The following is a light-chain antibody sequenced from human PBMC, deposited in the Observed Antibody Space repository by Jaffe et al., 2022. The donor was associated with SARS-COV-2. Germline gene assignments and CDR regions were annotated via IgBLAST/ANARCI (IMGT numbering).Light chain of an antibody. V-gene: IGLV5-37*01. J-gene: IGLJ2*01. CDR3: MIWPSNAVV. Sequence: QPVLTQPPSSSASPGESARLTCTLPSDINVGSYNIYWYQQKSGSPPRYLLYYYSDSDKGQGSGVPSRFSGSKDASANTGILLISGLQSEDEADYYCMIWPSNAVVFGGGTRLTVL. CDR2: YYSDSDK. CDR1: SDINVGSYN.